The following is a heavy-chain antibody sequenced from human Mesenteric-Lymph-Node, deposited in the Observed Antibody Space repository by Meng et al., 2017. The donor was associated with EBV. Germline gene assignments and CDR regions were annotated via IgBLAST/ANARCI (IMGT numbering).Heavy chain of an antibody. Sequence: QVQLVESGGGVVQPGRSLRLSCAASGFTFSTYALHWVRQAPGKGLEWVAVISYDGSDKYYVESVKGRFTISRDNSENTLYLEMDRLTADDTAVYYCARAVNGYASSLGSFDTWGQGTLVTVSS. V-gene: IGHV3-30-3*01. CDR3: ARAVNGYASSLGSFDT. D-gene: IGHD6-13*01. J-gene: IGHJ4*02. CDR1: GFTFSTYA. CDR2: ISYDGSDK.